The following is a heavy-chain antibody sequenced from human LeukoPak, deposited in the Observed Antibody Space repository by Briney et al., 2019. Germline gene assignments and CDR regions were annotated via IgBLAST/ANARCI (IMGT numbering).Heavy chain of an antibody. J-gene: IGHJ4*02. CDR2: MNPNSGNT. CDR3: ASCSGGSCYAHY. D-gene: IGHD2-15*01. CDR1: GYTFTSYD. Sequence: ASVKVSCKASGYTFTSYDINWVRQATGPGLEWMGWMNPNSGNTGYAQKFQGRVTMTRNTSISTAYMELSRLRSEDTAVYYCASCSGGSCYAHYWGQGTLVTVSS. V-gene: IGHV1-8*01.